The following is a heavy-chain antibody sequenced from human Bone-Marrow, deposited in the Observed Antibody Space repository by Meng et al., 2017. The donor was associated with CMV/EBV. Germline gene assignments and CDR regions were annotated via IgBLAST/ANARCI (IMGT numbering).Heavy chain of an antibody. Sequence: ASVKVSCKASGYTFTSYYMHWVRQAPGQGLEWMGWINPNSGGTNYAQKFQGRVTMTRDTSISTAYMELSRLKSDDTAVYYCARGTSTYYDFWSGYSGWYYGMDVWGQGTTVTVSS. V-gene: IGHV1-2*02. CDR1: GYTFTSYY. CDR3: ARGTSTYYDFWSGYSGWYYGMDV. J-gene: IGHJ6*02. D-gene: IGHD3-3*01. CDR2: INPNSGGT.